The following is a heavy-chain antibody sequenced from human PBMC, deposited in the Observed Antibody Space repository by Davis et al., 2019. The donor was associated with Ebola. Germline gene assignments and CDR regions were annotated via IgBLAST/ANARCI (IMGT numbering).Heavy chain of an antibody. J-gene: IGHJ3*02. Sequence: GESLKISCATSGFIFSSYDMSWVRQAPGKGLEWVSGFGGNFGIAYYADCVKGRFTISRDTSRNTLYLQMNSLRAEDSAAYYCAIFGVVSHDTFDIWGQGTMVTVSS. CDR3: AIFGVVSHDTFDI. CDR2: FGGNFGIA. V-gene: IGHV3-23*01. CDR1: GFIFSSYD. D-gene: IGHD3-3*01.